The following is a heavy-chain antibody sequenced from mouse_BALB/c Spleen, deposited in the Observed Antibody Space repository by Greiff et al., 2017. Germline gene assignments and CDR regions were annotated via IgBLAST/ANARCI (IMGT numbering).Heavy chain of an antibody. J-gene: IGHJ3*01. CDR2: INPSTGYT. D-gene: IGHD1-2*01. V-gene: IGHV1-7*01. CDR3: ANGDYYGYRFAY. CDR1: GYTFTSYW. Sequence: VQLQQSGAELAKPGASVKMSCKASGYTFTSYWIYWVKQRPGQGLEWIGYINPSTGYTEYNQKFKDKATLTADKSSSTAYMQLSSLTSEDSAVYYCANGDYYGYRFAYWGQGTLVTVSA.